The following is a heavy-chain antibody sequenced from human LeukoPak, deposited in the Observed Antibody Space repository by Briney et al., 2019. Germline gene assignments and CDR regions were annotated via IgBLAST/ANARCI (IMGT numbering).Heavy chain of an antibody. V-gene: IGHV3-30*04. J-gene: IGHJ4*02. D-gene: IGHD6-19*01. CDR2: ISHDGSNK. CDR3: ARGVRIAVAGNIDY. Sequence: GGSLRLSCAASGFTFSSYAMHWVRQAPGKGLEWVSVISHDGSNKKYADSVKGRFTISRDNSKNTLYLQMNSLRAEDTAVYYCARGVRIAVAGNIDYWGQGTLVTVSS. CDR1: GFTFSSYA.